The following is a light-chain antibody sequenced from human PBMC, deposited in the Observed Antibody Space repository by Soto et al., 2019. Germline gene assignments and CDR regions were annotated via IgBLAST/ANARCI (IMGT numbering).Light chain of an antibody. CDR3: QQYGSSHWT. CDR1: QSVSSNY. Sequence: PGGRATLSCRASQSVSSNYLAWYQQKPGQAPRLLIYGASTRATGIPDRFSGSGSGTDFTLTISRLEPEDFAVYYCQQYGSSHWTFGQGTKVEIK. J-gene: IGKJ1*01. CDR2: GAS. V-gene: IGKV3-20*01.